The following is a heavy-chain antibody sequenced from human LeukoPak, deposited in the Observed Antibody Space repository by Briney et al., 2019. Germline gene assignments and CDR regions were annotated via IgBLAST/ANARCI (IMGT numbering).Heavy chain of an antibody. CDR1: GFTFSGSA. CDR3: TSGGSLGATFGY. Sequence: GGPLRLSCAASGFTFSGSAMHWVRQASGEGLEWVGRIRSKANSYATAYAASVKGRFTISRDDSKNTAYLQMNSLKTEDTAVYYCTSGGSLGATFGYWGQGTLVTVSS. CDR2: IRSKANSYAT. J-gene: IGHJ4*02. V-gene: IGHV3-73*01. D-gene: IGHD1-26*01.